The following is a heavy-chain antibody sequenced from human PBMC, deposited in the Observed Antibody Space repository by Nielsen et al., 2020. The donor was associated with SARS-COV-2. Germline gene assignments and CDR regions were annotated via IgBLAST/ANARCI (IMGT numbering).Heavy chain of an antibody. V-gene: IGHV4-39*02. D-gene: IGHD2-2*01. Sequence: SETLSPTCTVSGGSISSSSYYWGWIRQPPGKGLERIGSIYYSGSTYYNPSLKSRVTISVDTSKNQFSLKLSSVTAADTAVYYCARDDCSSTSCFYYYYYYGMDVWGQGTTVTVSS. J-gene: IGHJ6*02. CDR2: IYYSGST. CDR1: GGSISSSSYY. CDR3: ARDDCSSTSCFYYYYYYGMDV.